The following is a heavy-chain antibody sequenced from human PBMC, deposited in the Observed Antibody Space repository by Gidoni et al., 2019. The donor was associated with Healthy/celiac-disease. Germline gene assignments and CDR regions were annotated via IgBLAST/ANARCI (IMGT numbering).Heavy chain of an antibody. CDR1: GGSISSSSYY. V-gene: IGHV4-39*01. J-gene: IGHJ2*01. D-gene: IGHD6-19*01. CDR2: IYYSGST. CDR3: ARQPFLSPQWLGSYWYFDL. Sequence: QLQLQESGPGLVKPSETLSLTCTVSGGSISSSSYYWGWIRQPPGKGLEWIGSIYYSGSTYYNPSLKSRVTISVDTSKNQFSLKLSSVTAADTAVYYCARQPFLSPQWLGSYWYFDLWGRGTLVTVSS.